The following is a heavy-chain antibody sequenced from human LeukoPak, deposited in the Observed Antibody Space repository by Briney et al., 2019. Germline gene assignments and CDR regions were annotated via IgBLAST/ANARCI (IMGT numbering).Heavy chain of an antibody. V-gene: IGHV3-23*01. CDR1: GFTFSSHA. Sequence: PGGSLRLSCAASGFTFSSHAMSWVRQAPGKGLGWVSVISGSGGSTYYADSVKGRFTISRDNSKNTLYLQMNSLRADDTAVYYCAKGSHLLLDGMDVWGQGTTVTVSS. CDR2: ISGSGGST. D-gene: IGHD2-21*01. J-gene: IGHJ6*02. CDR3: AKGSHLLLDGMDV.